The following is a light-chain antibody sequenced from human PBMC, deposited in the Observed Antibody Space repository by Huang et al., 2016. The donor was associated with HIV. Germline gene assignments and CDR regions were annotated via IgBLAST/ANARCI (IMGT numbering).Light chain of an antibody. CDR3: QQYQSVPWT. CDR2: ATS. Sequence: DIQMTQSPSSLSAAAGDRVTIIGRASQGISKSLAWYQQKPGKAPKLLLYATSKLESGVPSRFSGSGSGTHYTLTISTLQPEDLATYYCQQYQSVPWTFGQGTKVAI. CDR1: QGISKS. V-gene: IGKV1-NL1*01. J-gene: IGKJ1*01.